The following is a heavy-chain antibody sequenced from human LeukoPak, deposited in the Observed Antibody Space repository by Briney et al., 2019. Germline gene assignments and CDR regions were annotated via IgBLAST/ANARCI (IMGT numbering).Heavy chain of an antibody. Sequence: SETLSLTCAVYGGSFSGYYWSWIRQPPGKGLEWIGEINHSGSTNYNPSLKSRVTISVDTSKNQFSLKLSSVTAADTAVYYCARGVAPTHYYYGMDVWGQGTTVTVSS. J-gene: IGHJ6*02. CDR3: ARGVAPTHYYYGMDV. D-gene: IGHD2-15*01. V-gene: IGHV4-34*01. CDR1: GGSFSGYY. CDR2: INHSGST.